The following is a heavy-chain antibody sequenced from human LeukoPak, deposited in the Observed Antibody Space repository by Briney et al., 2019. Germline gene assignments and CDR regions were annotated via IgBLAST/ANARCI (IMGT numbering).Heavy chain of an antibody. J-gene: IGHJ4*02. CDR3: ARVSELLWFGESSHFDY. CDR2: ISYDGSNK. V-gene: IGHV3-30*04. Sequence: GGSLRLSCAASGFTFSSYAMHWVRQAPGKGLEWVAVISYDGSNKYYADSVKGRFTISRENSKNTLYLQMNSLRAEDTAVYYCARVSELLWFGESSHFDYWGQGTLVTVSS. CDR1: GFTFSSYA. D-gene: IGHD3-10*01.